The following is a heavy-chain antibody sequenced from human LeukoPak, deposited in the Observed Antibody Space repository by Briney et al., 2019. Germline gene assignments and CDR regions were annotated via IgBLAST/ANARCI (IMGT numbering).Heavy chain of an antibody. CDR1: GYTFTGYY. J-gene: IGHJ6*02. CDR3: ARDLEYCSGGSCYSYYYYYGMDV. Sequence: ASVKVSCKASGYTFTGYYMHWVRQAPGQGLEWMGWINPNSGGTNYAQEFQGRVTMTRDTSISTAYMELSRLRSDDTAVYYCARDLEYCSGGSCYSYYYYYGMDVWGQGTTVTVSS. D-gene: IGHD2-15*01. CDR2: INPNSGGT. V-gene: IGHV1-2*02.